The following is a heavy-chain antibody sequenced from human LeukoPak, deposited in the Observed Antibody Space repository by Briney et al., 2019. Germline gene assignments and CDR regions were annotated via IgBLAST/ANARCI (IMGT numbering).Heavy chain of an antibody. J-gene: IGHJ5*02. V-gene: IGHV4-61*02. D-gene: IGHD3-10*01. CDR1: GGSISSGSYY. CDR2: IYTSGST. Sequence: PSETLSLTCTVSGGSISSGSYYWSWIRQPAGKGLEWIGRIYTSGSTNYNPSLKSRVTISVDTSKNQFSLKLSSVTAADTAVYYCARAFYGSGRSGFDPWGQGTLVTVSS. CDR3: ARAFYGSGRSGFDP.